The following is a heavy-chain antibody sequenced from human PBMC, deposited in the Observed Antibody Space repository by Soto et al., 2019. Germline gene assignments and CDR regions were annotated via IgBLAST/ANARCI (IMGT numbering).Heavy chain of an antibody. D-gene: IGHD3-3*01. CDR3: AKDRRFLEWLLLDY. V-gene: IGHV3-30*18. CDR2: ISYDGSNK. Sequence: GGSLRLSCAASGFTFSSYGMHWVRQAPGKGLEWVAVISYDGSNKYYADSVKGRFTISRDNSKNTLYLQMNSLRAEDTAVYYCAKDRRFLEWLLLDYWGQGTLVTVSS. CDR1: GFTFSSYG. J-gene: IGHJ4*02.